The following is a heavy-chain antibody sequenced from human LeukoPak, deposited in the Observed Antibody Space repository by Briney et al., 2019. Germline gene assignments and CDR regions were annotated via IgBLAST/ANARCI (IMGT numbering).Heavy chain of an antibody. CDR1: GFTFSSYA. Sequence: AGSLRLSCAASGFTFSSYAMHWVRQAPGKGLEWVAVISYDGSNKYYADSVKGRLTISRDNSKNTLYLQLNSLRAEDTAVYYCTPTDQPFDFDYWGQGTLVTVSS. J-gene: IGHJ4*02. CDR2: ISYDGSNK. CDR3: TPTDQPFDFDY. V-gene: IGHV3-30-3*01.